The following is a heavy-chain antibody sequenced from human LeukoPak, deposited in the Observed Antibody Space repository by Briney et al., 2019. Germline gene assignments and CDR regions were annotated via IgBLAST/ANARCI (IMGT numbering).Heavy chain of an antibody. J-gene: IGHJ6*02. CDR3: ARKRLAGIHYYYYYGMDV. Sequence: PSETLSLTCAVYGGSFSGYYWRWIRQPPGKGLEWIGEINHSGSTNYNPSLKSRVTISVDTSKNQFSLKLSSVTAADTAVYYCARKRLAGIHYYYYYGMDVWGQGTTVTVSS. CDR1: GGSFSGYY. CDR2: INHSGST. V-gene: IGHV4-34*01. D-gene: IGHD3-3*02.